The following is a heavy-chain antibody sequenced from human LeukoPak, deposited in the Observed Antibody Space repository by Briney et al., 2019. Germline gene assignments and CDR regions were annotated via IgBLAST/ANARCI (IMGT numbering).Heavy chain of an antibody. J-gene: IGHJ4*02. CDR3: AKGGLALYYFDY. D-gene: IGHD3/OR15-3a*01. V-gene: IGHV3-30*18. Sequence: GGSLRLSCAASGFTFSSYGMHWVRQAPGKGLEWVAVISYDGSNKYYADSVKGRFTISRDNSKNTLYLQMNSLRAEDTAVYYCAKGGLALYYFDYWGQGTLVTVSS. CDR1: GFTFSSYG. CDR2: ISYDGSNK.